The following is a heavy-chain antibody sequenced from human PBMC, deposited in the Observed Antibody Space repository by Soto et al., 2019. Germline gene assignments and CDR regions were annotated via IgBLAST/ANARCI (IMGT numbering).Heavy chain of an antibody. CDR1: GFSLSTSGLG. CDR3: SRYFYESSDYSPWDYGMDV. J-gene: IGHJ6*02. CDR2: IYLHDDK. D-gene: IGHD3-22*01. Sequence: QITLKESGPTRVKPTQPLTLTCTLSGFSLSTSGLGGGWIRQTPEKALEWLALIYLHDDKRYSPSLKSRLTITKDTSKNQVVLTMTNMDPVDTATYYCSRYFYESSDYSPWDYGMDVWGQGTTVTVSS. V-gene: IGHV2-5*01.